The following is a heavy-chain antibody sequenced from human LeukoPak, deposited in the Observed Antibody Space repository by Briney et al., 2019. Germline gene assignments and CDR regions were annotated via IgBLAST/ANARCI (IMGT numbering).Heavy chain of an antibody. J-gene: IGHJ4*02. V-gene: IGHV4-61*02. D-gene: IGHD6-13*01. CDR1: GGSISSGSYY. CDR2: IYTSGST. Sequence: SETLSLTCTVSGGSISSGSYYWSWIRQPAGKGLEWIGRIYTSGSTNYNPSLKSRVTISVDTSKNQFSLKLSSVTAADTAVYYCAGYSSWSGSDNWGQGTLVTVSS. CDR3: AGYSSWSGSDN.